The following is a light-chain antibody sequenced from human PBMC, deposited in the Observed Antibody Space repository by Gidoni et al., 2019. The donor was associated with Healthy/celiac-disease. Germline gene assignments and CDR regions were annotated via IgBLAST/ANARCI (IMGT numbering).Light chain of an antibody. Sequence: DIQMTQSPSTLSASVGDRVTITCRASQSISSWLAWYQQKPGEAPKLLFYKASSLESGVPLRFSGSGSGTEFTLTISSLQPDDFATYYCQQYNSYTGFGQGTKVEIK. J-gene: IGKJ1*01. V-gene: IGKV1-5*03. CDR3: QQYNSYTG. CDR1: QSISSW. CDR2: KAS.